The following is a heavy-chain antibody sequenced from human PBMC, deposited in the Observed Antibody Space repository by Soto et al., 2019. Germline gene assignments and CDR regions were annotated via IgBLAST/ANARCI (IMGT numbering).Heavy chain of an antibody. CDR1: GDSISSGDYH. V-gene: IGHV4-39*01. J-gene: IGHJ6*03. Sequence: SETLSLTCIVSGDSISSGDYHWSWIRQHPGKGLEWIGSIYYSGSTFYNPSLRSRVTLSVDTTNNQFSLKLSSVTAADTAVYFCARQQYCGSSTCYDSLYYQYMDVWGKGTMVTVSS. CDR2: IYYSGST. CDR3: ARQQYCGSSTCYDSLYYQYMDV. D-gene: IGHD2-2*01.